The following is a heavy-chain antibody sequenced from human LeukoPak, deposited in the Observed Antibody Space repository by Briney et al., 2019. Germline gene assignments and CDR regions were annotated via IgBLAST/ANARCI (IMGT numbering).Heavy chain of an antibody. D-gene: IGHD6-13*01. J-gene: IGHJ5*02. CDR1: GGSISSGSYY. CDR2: IYTSGST. Sequence: SETLSLTCTVSGGSISSGSYYWSWIRQRAGKGLEWIGRIYTSGSTNYNPSLKSRVTISVDTSKNQFSLKLSSVTAADTAVYYCARESWGRGAWFVPWGQGTLVTVSS. CDR3: ARESWGRGAWFVP. V-gene: IGHV4-61*02.